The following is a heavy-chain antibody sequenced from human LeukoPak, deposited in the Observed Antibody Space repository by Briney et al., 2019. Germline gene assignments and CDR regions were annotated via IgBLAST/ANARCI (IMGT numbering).Heavy chain of an antibody. CDR1: GYTFSSYE. Sequence: GGSLRLSCAASGYTFSSYEMNWVRQAPGKGLEWVSYISSSGSTRTYADSVKGRFTISRDNAKNSLYLEMNSLRAEDTAVYYCAREIVSAVAGNFDYWGQGTLVTVSS. CDR3: AREIVSAVAGNFDY. J-gene: IGHJ4*02. V-gene: IGHV3-48*03. CDR2: ISSSGSTR. D-gene: IGHD6-19*01.